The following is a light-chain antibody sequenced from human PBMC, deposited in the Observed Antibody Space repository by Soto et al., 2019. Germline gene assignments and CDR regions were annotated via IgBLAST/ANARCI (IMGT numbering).Light chain of an antibody. CDR1: NTDVGGYNY. J-gene: IGLJ2*01. V-gene: IGLV2-11*01. Sequence: QSALTQPRSVSGSPGQSVTISCTGTNTDVGGYNYVSWYQQHPGKAPKLMIYDVSKRPSGVPDRSSGSKSAKTASLTIAGLQADDEADYYCCSFAGGYTWVFGGGTKVTVL. CDR2: DVS. CDR3: CSFAGGYTWV.